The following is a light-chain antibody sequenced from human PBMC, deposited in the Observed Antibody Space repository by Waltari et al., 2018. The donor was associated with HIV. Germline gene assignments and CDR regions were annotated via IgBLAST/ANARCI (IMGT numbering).Light chain of an antibody. CDR1: QSVLYSSNNKNY. Sequence: DIVMTQSPASLAVSLGERTTINGKFHQSVLYSSNNKNYLAWYQQKPGQPPKLRVYWAYTRESGVPDRFSGSGSGKDFTLTISSLQAEDVAIYYCHQYYTTPRTFGQGTKVEIK. V-gene: IGKV4-1*01. CDR2: WAY. CDR3: HQYYTTPRT. J-gene: IGKJ1*01.